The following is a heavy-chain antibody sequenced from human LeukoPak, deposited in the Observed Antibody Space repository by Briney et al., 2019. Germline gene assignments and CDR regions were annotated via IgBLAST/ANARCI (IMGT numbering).Heavy chain of an antibody. CDR2: ITGSGGST. CDR1: GFTFNNYA. J-gene: IGHJ6*03. CDR3: ARNQDSSWYYYYMDV. V-gene: IGHV3-23*01. D-gene: IGHD6-13*01. Sequence: GGSLRLSCAASGFTFNNYAMSWVLQAPGKGLEWVSTITGSGGSTYSADSVKGRLTISRDNSKNTLYLQMNSLRADDTALYYCARNQDSSWYYYYMDVWGKGATVTVSS.